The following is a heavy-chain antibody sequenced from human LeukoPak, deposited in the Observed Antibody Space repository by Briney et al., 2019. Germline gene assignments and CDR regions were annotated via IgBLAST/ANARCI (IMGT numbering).Heavy chain of an antibody. CDR2: IKQDGSEK. Sequence: GGSLRLSCVASGFTFSSYGMSWVRQAPGKGLEWVAHIKQDGSEKYYVDSVKGRFTISRDNAKNSLSLQMNSLRAEDTAVYYCARDLYDFWSGPDAFDMGGQGTMVTVSA. CDR1: GFTFSSYG. D-gene: IGHD3-3*01. CDR3: ARDLYDFWSGPDAFDM. V-gene: IGHV3-7*01. J-gene: IGHJ3*02.